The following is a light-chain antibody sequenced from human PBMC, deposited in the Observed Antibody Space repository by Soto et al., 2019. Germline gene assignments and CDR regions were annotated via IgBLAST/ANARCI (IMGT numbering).Light chain of an antibody. CDR2: EVS. V-gene: IGLV2-23*02. J-gene: IGLJ7*01. CDR3: SSYGGSRAV. Sequence: QSALTQPASVSGSPGQSITISCTGTSSDVGSHNLVSWYQQHPGQAPKLMIYEVSKRPIGVSARFSASKSGNTASLTISGLHPEDEPDYYCSSYGGSRAVFGGGTQLTVL. CDR1: SSDVGSHNL.